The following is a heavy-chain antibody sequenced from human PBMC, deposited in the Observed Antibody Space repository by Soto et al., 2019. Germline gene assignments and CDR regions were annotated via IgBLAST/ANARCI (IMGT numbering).Heavy chain of an antibody. Sequence: EVQLVESGGGLVQPGGSLRLSCAASGFTFSSYAMHWVRQAPGKGLEYVSAISSNGGSTYYANSVKGRFTISRDNSKNTLYLQMGSLRAEDMAVYYCARGRYGAGRRIYAFDIWGQGTMVTVSS. CDR2: ISSNGGST. J-gene: IGHJ3*02. V-gene: IGHV3-64*01. CDR1: GFTFSSYA. CDR3: ARGRYGAGRRIYAFDI. D-gene: IGHD3-10*01.